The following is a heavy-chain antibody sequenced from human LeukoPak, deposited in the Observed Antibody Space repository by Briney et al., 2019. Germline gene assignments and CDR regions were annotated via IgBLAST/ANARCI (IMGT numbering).Heavy chain of an antibody. CDR3: TRSLKVRGRYCSGGSCYSGRDY. J-gene: IGHJ4*02. D-gene: IGHD2-15*01. Sequence: GRSLRLSCTASGFTFGDYAMSWFRQAPGKGLEWVGFIRSKAYGGTTEYAASVKGRFTISRDDSKSIAYLQMNSLKTEDTAVYYCTRSLKVRGRYCSGGSCYSGRDYWGQGTLVTVSS. CDR1: GFTFGDYA. CDR2: IRSKAYGGTT. V-gene: IGHV3-49*03.